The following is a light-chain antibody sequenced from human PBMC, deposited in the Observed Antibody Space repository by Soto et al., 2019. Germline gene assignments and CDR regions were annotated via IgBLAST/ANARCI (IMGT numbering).Light chain of an antibody. CDR1: SSDVGAYNY. CDR2: EVT. J-gene: IGLJ1*01. Sequence: QSVLTQPASVSGSPGQSITISCTGTSSDVGAYNYVSWYQQLPGKAPKLMIYEVTNRPSGVSNRFSGSKSGNTASLTISGVQAEDEADYYCSSFTTRITRVFGTGTKV. CDR3: SSFTTRITRV. V-gene: IGLV2-14*01.